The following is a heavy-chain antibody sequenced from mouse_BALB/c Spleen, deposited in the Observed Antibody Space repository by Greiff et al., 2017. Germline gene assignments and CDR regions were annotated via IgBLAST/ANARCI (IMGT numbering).Heavy chain of an antibody. V-gene: IGHV1S137*01. Sequence: QVQLQQSGAELVRPGVSVKISCKGSGYTFTDYAMHWVKQSHAKSLEWIGVISTYYGDASYNQKFKGKATMTVDKSSSTAYMELARLTSEDSAIYYCARDTMITTRYAMDYWGQGTSVTVSS. J-gene: IGHJ4*01. D-gene: IGHD2-4*01. CDR3: ARDTMITTRYAMDY. CDR1: GYTFTDYA. CDR2: ISTYYGDA.